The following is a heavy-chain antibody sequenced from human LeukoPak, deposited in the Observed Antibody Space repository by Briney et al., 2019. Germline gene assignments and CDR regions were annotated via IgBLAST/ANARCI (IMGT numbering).Heavy chain of an antibody. J-gene: IGHJ4*02. V-gene: IGHV4-59*12. CDR3: ARRAMVTDY. CDR1: GGSISGYY. Sequence: SETLSLTCSVSGGSISGYYWTWIRQTPGKGLEWIGYSHDSGSTHYNPSLKSRVSISIDKSKSEFSLKLSSVTAADTAVYYCARRAMVTDYWGQGTLVTVSS. CDR2: SHDSGST. D-gene: IGHD5-18*01.